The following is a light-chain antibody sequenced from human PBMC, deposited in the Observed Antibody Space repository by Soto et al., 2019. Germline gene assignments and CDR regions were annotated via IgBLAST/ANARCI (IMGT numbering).Light chain of an antibody. CDR3: QQYYVTPLT. CDR1: QSVFDSSDNKNY. CDR2: WAS. V-gene: IGKV4-1*01. J-gene: IGKJ4*01. Sequence: DIVMTQSPDSLAESLGERASINCKSSQSVFDSSDNKNYITWYQQKPGQPPKLLIYWASTREYGVPDRFSGSGYGTDFTLPISSLQAEDVAVYYCQQYYVTPLTFGGGTKLEIK.